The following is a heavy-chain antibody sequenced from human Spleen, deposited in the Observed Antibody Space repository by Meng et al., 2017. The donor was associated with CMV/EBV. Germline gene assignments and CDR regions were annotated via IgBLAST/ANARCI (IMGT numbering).Heavy chain of an antibody. D-gene: IGHD6-19*01. CDR1: GGSFSSFY. J-gene: IGHJ4*02. CDR3: ARGKGYSSGHWDY. CDR2: INHSGST. V-gene: IGHV4-34*01. Sequence: QVQLQQWGAGLLKPSETLSLTCAVYGGSFSSFYWHWIRQPPGKGLEWIGEINHSGSTNYNPSLKNRVTISVDTSKNQFSLKLSSVTAADTAVYYCARGKGYSSGHWDYWGQGTLVTVSS.